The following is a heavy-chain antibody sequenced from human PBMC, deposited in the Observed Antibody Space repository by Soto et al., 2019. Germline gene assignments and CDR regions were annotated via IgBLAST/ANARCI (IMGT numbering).Heavy chain of an antibody. CDR1: GFTFSDYY. CDR3: ASGVPSDAFDI. D-gene: IGHD3-10*01. CDR2: ISSSSSYT. Sequence: QVQLVESGGGLVKPGGSLRLSCAASGFTFSDYYMSWIRQAPGKGLEWVSYISSSSSYTNYADSVKGRFTISRDNAKNSLYLQMNGLRAEDTAVYYCASGVPSDAFDIWGQGTMVTVSS. V-gene: IGHV3-11*05. J-gene: IGHJ3*02.